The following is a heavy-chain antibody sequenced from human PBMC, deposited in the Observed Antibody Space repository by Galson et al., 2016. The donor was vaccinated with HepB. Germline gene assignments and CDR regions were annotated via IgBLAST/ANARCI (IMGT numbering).Heavy chain of an antibody. V-gene: IGHV4-59*01. J-gene: IGHJ3*01. D-gene: IGHD3-22*01. CDR2: ISHSGTT. Sequence: EILSLTCSVSGGINNYHWSWIRQPPGKGLEWIGYISHSGTTNYNPSLKSRVTISLDTPKKQFSLILTSVTAADTAVYYCARTRSAYYYALDVWGQGTMLTVSS. CDR3: ARTRSAYYYALDV. CDR1: GGINNYH.